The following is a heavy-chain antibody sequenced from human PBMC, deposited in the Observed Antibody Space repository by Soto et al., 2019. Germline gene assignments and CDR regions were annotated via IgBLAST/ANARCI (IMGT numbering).Heavy chain of an antibody. CDR2: INHSGST. V-gene: IGHV4-34*01. CDR3: ARVPRQIRRTFDY. CDR1: GGSFSGYY. J-gene: IGHJ4*02. Sequence: PSETLSLTGAVYGGSFSGYYWSWIRQPPGKGLEWIGEINHSGSTNYNPSLKSRVTISVDTSKNQFSLKLSSVTAADTAVYYCARVPRQIRRTFDYWGQGTLVTVSS.